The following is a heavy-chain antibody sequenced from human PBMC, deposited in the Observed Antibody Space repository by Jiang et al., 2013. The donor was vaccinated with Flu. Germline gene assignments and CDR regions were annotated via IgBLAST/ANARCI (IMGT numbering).Heavy chain of an antibody. D-gene: IGHD3-10*01. CDR2: ISSSSSYI. Sequence: SSISSSSSYIYYADSVKGRFTISRDNAKNSLYLQMNSLRAEDTAVYYCARVGITMVRGVIGDYYGMDVWGKGTTVTVSS. CDR3: ARVGITMVRGVIGDYYGMDV. J-gene: IGHJ6*04. V-gene: IGHV3-21*01.